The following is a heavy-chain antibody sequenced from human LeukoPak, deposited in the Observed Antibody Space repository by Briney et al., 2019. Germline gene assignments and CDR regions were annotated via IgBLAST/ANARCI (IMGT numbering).Heavy chain of an antibody. CDR2: IYYSGST. J-gene: IGHJ3*02. V-gene: IGHV4-59*08. Sequence: SETLSLTCSVSGGSINNYYWNWIRQPPGKGLEWIGYIYYSGSTRYNPSLQSRVTMSIGMSKTQFSLKLDSVTAADTAVYYCARRLRLKNPGGDAFDIWGQGTVVTVSS. CDR3: ARRLRLKNPGGDAFDI. CDR1: GGSINNYY. D-gene: IGHD2/OR15-2a*01.